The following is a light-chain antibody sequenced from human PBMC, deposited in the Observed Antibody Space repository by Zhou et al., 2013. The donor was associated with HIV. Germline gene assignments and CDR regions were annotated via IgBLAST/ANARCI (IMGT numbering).Light chain of an antibody. CDR1: QSISTS. J-gene: IGKJ2*03. CDR3: QESYTTTFS. Sequence: DIQMTQSPSSLSAFVGDRVTITCRASQSISTSLNWYQQKPGKAPKVLIYAASSLQSGVPSRFSGSGSGTDFTLTISSLQPEDFAAYYCQESYTTTFSLGQGTRLEI. CDR2: AAS. V-gene: IGKV1-39*01.